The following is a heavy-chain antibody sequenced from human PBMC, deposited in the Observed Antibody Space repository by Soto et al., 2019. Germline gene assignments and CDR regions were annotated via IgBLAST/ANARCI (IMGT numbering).Heavy chain of an antibody. J-gene: IGHJ4*02. D-gene: IGHD2-21*02. CDR3: ERDLMNIVVVTDILPKFDY. Sequence: AGSLRLSCPASGFTFSSYAMHWVRQAPGKGLEWVAVISYDGSNKYYADSVKGRFTISRDNSKNTLYLQMNSLRAEDTAVYYCERDLMNIVVVTDILPKFDYWGQGTLVTVSS. CDR1: GFTFSSYA. V-gene: IGHV3-30-3*01. CDR2: ISYDGSNK.